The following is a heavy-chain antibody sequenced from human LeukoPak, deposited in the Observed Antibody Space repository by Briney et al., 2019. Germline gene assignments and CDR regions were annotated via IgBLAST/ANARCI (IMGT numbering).Heavy chain of an antibody. CDR2: ITSSGSTI. CDR3: ARVPAAGTYYYYYGMDV. CDR1: RFTFSDYY. Sequence: PRGSLRLSCAAPRFTFSDYYMSWIRQAPGKGLEWVSYITSSGSTIYYADSVKGRFTISRDNAKNSLYLQMNSLRAEDTAVYYCARVPAAGTYYYYYGMDVWGQGTTVTVSS. D-gene: IGHD2-2*01. V-gene: IGHV3-11*01. J-gene: IGHJ6*02.